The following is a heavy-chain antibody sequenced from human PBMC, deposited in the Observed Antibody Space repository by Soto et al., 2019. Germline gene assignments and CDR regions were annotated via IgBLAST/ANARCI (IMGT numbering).Heavy chain of an antibody. J-gene: IGHJ6*02. Sequence: GASVKVSCKASGYTFTGYYMHWVRQAPGQGLEWMGWINPNSGGTNYAQKFQGRVTMTRDTSISTAYMELSRLRSDDTAVYYCASAYLRYFDWSRWSYYYGMDVWGQGTTVTVS. V-gene: IGHV1-2*02. CDR2: INPNSGGT. CDR1: GYTFTGYY. CDR3: ASAYLRYFDWSRWSYYYGMDV. D-gene: IGHD3-9*01.